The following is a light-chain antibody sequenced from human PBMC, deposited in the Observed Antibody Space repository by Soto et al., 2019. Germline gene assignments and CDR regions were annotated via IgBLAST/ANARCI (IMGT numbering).Light chain of an antibody. CDR3: CSYAGSSTFV. V-gene: IGLV2-23*03. CDR1: FNDVGGYNL. J-gene: IGLJ1*01. Sequence: QSVLTQPPSASGSPGQSVTISCTGTFNDVGGYNLVSWYQQHPGKAPKLMIYEGSKRPSGVSNRFSGSKSGNTASLTISGLQAEDEADYYCCSYAGSSTFVFGTGTKVTVL. CDR2: EGS.